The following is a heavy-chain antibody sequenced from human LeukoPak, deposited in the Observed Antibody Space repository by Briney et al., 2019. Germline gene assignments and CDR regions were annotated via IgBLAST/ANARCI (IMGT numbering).Heavy chain of an antibody. CDR2: VFHTGST. V-gene: IGHV4-4*02. CDR1: GGSVSSTNW. Sequence: SETLSLTCAVSGGSVSSTNWWSWVRQSPGKGLEWIGEVFHTGSTSYNASLKSRVTISLDKSGNQLSLQLRSVTAADTAVYFCAIAPFSYYALDIWGQGTTVTVSS. CDR3: AIAPFSYYALDI. J-gene: IGHJ6*02.